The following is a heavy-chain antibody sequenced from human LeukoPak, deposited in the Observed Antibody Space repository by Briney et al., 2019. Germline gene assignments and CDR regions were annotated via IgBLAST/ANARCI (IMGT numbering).Heavy chain of an antibody. J-gene: IGHJ4*02. Sequence: PGGSLRLSCAASGFTFSSYAMSWVRQAPGKGLEWVSSISTSSSYIYYADSVKGRFTLSRDNAKNSLYLQMNSLRAEDTAVYYCAREDYFDYWGQGTLVTVSS. V-gene: IGHV3-21*01. CDR3: AREDYFDY. CDR1: GFTFSSYA. CDR2: ISTSSSYI.